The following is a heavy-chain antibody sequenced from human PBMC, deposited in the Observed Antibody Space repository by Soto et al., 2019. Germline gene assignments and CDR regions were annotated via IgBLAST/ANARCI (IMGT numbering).Heavy chain of an antibody. D-gene: IGHD4-17*01. CDR3: ASKSSLGDYPLS. V-gene: IGHV1-69*02. CDR2: IIPILGIA. J-gene: IGHJ5*02. Sequence: SVKVSCKASGGTFSSYTISWVRQAPGQGLEWMGRIIPILGIANYAQKFQGRVTITADKSTSTAYMELSSLRSEDTAVYYCASKSSLGDYPLSWGQGTPVTVSS. CDR1: GGTFSSYT.